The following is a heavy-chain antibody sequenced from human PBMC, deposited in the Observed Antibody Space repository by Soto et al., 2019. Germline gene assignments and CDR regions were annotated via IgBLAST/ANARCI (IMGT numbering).Heavy chain of an antibody. Sequence: ASVEVSCKMSGNTLSGLPMQWVRQTDGKGLEWMAGYDPEDDGTIYAQNFQGRVSLTEDTSTDTAYLEVNRLTSEDTAVYYCATRGNDPYSSLFYWGQGTLVTVSS. CDR2: YDPEDDGT. V-gene: IGHV1-24*01. D-gene: IGHD5-12*01. J-gene: IGHJ4*01. CDR3: ATRGNDPYSSLFY. CDR1: GNTLSGLP.